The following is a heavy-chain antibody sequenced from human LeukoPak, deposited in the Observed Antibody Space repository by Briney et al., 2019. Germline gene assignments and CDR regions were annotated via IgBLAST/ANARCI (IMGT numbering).Heavy chain of an antibody. CDR2: IGGRDGST. Sequence: GGSLRLSCEASGFTFSPYGMTWVRQAPGKGLEWVSAIGGRDGSTYYADSVKGRFTISRDNSKNTLYVQMNSLRAEDTAVYYCAKGHYYGSGSLDYWGQGTLVTVSS. J-gene: IGHJ4*02. CDR3: AKGHYYGSGSLDY. CDR1: GFTFSPYG. V-gene: IGHV3-23*01. D-gene: IGHD3-10*01.